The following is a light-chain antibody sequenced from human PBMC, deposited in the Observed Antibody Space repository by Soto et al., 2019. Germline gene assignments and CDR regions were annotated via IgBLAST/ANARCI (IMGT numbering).Light chain of an antibody. J-gene: IGKJ1*01. Sequence: DIQMTQSPSTLSASVGDRVTITCRASQSISSWLAWYQQKSGKAPKLLIYDASSLESGVPSRFSGSGSGTEFTLTISSLQPDDFATYYCQQYNSHSPFGQGTKV. V-gene: IGKV1-5*01. CDR3: QQYNSHSP. CDR1: QSISSW. CDR2: DAS.